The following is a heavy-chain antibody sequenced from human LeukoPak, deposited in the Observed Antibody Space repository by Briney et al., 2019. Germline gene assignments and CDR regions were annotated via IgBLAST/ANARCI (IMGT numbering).Heavy chain of an antibody. CDR3: AKGGSSGWYSRADC. J-gene: IGHJ4*02. D-gene: IGHD6-19*01. Sequence: GGSLRLSCAASGFTFDDYAMHWVRQAPGKGLEWVSGINWNGGSIGYADSVKGRFTTSRDNAKNSLYLQMNSLRAEDTASYYCAKGGSSGWYSRADCWGQGTLVTVSS. CDR2: INWNGGSI. V-gene: IGHV3-9*01. CDR1: GFTFDDYA.